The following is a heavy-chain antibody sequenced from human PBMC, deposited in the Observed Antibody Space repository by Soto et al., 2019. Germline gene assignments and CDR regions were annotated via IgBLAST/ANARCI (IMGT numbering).Heavy chain of an antibody. J-gene: IGHJ6*02. V-gene: IGHV3-30*18. CDR1: GFTFSSYG. CDR2: ISYDGSNK. D-gene: IGHD1-1*01. Sequence: QVQLVESGGGVVQPGRSLRLSCAASGFTFSSYGMHWVRQAPGKGLEWVAVISYDGSNKYYADSVKGRFTISRDNSKNTLYLQMNSLRAEDTAVYYCAKVRVAHPFNDHYYGMDVWGQGTTVTVSS. CDR3: AKVRVAHPFNDHYYGMDV.